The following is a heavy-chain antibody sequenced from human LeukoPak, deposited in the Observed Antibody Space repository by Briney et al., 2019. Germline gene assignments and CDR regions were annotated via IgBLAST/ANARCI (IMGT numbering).Heavy chain of an antibody. Sequence: SETLSLTCTVSGGSISSYYWSWIRQPAGKGLEWIGRIYTSGSTNYNPSLKSRVTMSVDTSKNQFSLKLSSVTAADTAVYYCARLYCSSTSCLFDYWGQGTLVTVPS. CDR3: ARLYCSSTSCLFDY. CDR2: IYTSGST. J-gene: IGHJ4*02. V-gene: IGHV4-4*07. D-gene: IGHD2-2*01. CDR1: GGSISSYY.